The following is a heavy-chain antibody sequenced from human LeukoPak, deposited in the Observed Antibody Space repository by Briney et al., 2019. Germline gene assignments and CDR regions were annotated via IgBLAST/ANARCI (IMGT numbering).Heavy chain of an antibody. D-gene: IGHD4-17*01. Sequence: GGSLRLSCAASGFTFSSYSMNWVRQAPGMGLEWVAVIWYDGSNKYYADSVKGRFTISRDNSKNTLYLQMNSLRAEDTAVYYCARTDYGDYTTFDYWGQGTLVTVSS. CDR3: ARTDYGDYTTFDY. V-gene: IGHV3-33*08. CDR2: IWYDGSNK. CDR1: GFTFSSYS. J-gene: IGHJ4*02.